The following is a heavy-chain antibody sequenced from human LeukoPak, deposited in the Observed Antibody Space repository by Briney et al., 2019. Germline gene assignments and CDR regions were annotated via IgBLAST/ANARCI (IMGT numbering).Heavy chain of an antibody. CDR2: IYYSGST. V-gene: IGHV4-59*01. J-gene: IGHJ3*02. CDR1: GGSISSYY. D-gene: IGHD3-22*01. Sequence: SETLSLTCTVSGGSISSYYWSWIRQPPGKGLEWIGYIYYSGSTNYNPSLKSRVTISVDTSKNQFSLKLSSVTAADTAVYYCARVATSFDSTLLGDAFDIWGQGTMVTVSS. CDR3: ARVATSFDSTLLGDAFDI.